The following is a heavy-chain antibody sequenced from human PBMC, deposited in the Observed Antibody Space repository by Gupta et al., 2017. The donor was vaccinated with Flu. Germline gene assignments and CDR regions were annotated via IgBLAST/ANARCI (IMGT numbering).Heavy chain of an antibody. Sequence: QVQLVQSGAEVKEPGSSVKVSCKASGGTFSGYSITWVRQAPGQGLEWMGGILPILGATNYAQKFQGRVTITADESTGTAYMELSSLSSDDTALYYCAREFPGGGYCYLLDSWGQGTLVSVSS. J-gene: IGHJ4*02. CDR3: AREFPGGGYCYLLDS. D-gene: IGHD2-21*02. CDR2: ILPILGAT. V-gene: IGHV1-69*01. CDR1: GGTFSGYS.